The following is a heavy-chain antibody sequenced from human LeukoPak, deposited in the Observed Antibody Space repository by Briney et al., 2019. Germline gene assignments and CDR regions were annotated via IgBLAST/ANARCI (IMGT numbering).Heavy chain of an antibody. D-gene: IGHD6-19*01. J-gene: IGHJ4*02. CDR1: GFTFSSYE. Sequence: GGSLRLSCAASGFTFSSYEMNWVRQAPGKGLEWVSYISSSGSTIDYADSVKGRFTISRDNAKNSLYLQMDSLRDEDTAVYYCARDSRITVAGFLDYWGQGTLVTVS. CDR3: ARDSRITVAGFLDY. CDR2: ISSSGSTI. V-gene: IGHV3-48*03.